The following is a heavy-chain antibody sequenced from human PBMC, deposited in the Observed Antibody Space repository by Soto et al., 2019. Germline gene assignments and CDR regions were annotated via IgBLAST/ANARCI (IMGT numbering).Heavy chain of an antibody. CDR3: AKDYDILTGYYPPPLADY. Sequence: GGSLRLSSAASGFNFISYAMSWVRQAPGKGLEWVSAISGSGGSTYYADSVKGRFTISRDNSKNTLYLQMNSLRAEDTAVYYCAKDYDILTGYYPPPLADYWGQGTLVTVSS. CDR1: GFNFISYA. V-gene: IGHV3-23*01. CDR2: ISGSGGST. D-gene: IGHD3-9*01. J-gene: IGHJ4*02.